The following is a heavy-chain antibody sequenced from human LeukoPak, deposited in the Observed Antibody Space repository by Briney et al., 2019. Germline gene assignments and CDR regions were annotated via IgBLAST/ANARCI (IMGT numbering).Heavy chain of an antibody. V-gene: IGHV3-21*05. J-gene: IGHJ3*02. CDR1: GFTFSTHS. CDR3: AGDGTGVLPGDAFDI. CDR2: INHDGNDI. Sequence: GGSLRLSCAASGFTFSTHSMNWVRQAPGKGLEWVSYINHDGNDIYYGESVKGRFTISRDNAKNSLYLQIHTLRAEDTAVYYCAGDGTGVLPGDAFDIWSQGIMVTVSS. D-gene: IGHD1-1*01.